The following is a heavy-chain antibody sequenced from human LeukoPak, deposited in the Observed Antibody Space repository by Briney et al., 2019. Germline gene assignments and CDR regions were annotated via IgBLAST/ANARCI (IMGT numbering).Heavy chain of an antibody. CDR2: ILSDGGLE. D-gene: IGHD1-26*01. Sequence: GGSLRLSCAASGFNFGTYAMHWVRQAPGKGLEWVAVILSDGGLENSANSVTGRFIISRDNSKKTLFLQMNRLRIEDTAVYYCARGAILGGYNLIDDWGQGTLVTVSS. CDR3: ARGAILGGYNLIDD. CDR1: GFNFGTYA. J-gene: IGHJ4*02. V-gene: IGHV3-30*04.